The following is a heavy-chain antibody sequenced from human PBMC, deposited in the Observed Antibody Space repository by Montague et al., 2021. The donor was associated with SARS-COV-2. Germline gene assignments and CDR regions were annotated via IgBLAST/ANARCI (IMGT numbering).Heavy chain of an antibody. D-gene: IGHD6-13*01. CDR3: ARDSYSRSWFKY. Sequence: SETLSLTCTVSGGSISSSSYYWGWIRQPPGKGLEWIGNIYYSGNTDYNPSLKSRVTMSEDTSKGQLSLRVRSVTAADTAIYYCARDSYSRSWFKYWGQGTLVTVSS. CDR2: IYYSGNT. V-gene: IGHV4-39*02. J-gene: IGHJ1*01. CDR1: GGSISSSSYY.